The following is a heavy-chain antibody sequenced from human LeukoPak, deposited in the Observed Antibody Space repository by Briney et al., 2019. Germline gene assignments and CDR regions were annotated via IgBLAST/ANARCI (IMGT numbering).Heavy chain of an antibody. D-gene: IGHD6-13*01. J-gene: IGHJ4*02. CDR3: ARDSDEYSSSWRLRY. Sequence: SETLSLTCVVSGGSFSTTNWWNWVRQPPGKGLEWIGEVYQSGSTTYNPSLQSRVTISVDKSKNQLSLKLTSVTAADTAVYYCARDSDEYSSSWRLRYWGQGILVTVSS. V-gene: IGHV4-4*02. CDR2: VYQSGST. CDR1: GGSFSTTNW.